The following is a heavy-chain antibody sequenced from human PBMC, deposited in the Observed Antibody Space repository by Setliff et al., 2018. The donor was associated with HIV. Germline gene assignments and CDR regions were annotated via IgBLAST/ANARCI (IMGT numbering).Heavy chain of an antibody. J-gene: IGHJ4*02. CDR2: IYYSGST. CDR3: ARNSQKGNQPLLLAS. D-gene: IGHD2-2*01. Sequence: SETLSLTCTVSGDSISSYYWSWIRQPPGKGLEWIGYIYYSGSTNYNPSLKSRVTISLDMSKNQFSLRLSSVTAADTAVYYCARNSQKGNQPLLLASWGPGTLVTVSS. CDR1: GDSISSYY. V-gene: IGHV4-59*01.